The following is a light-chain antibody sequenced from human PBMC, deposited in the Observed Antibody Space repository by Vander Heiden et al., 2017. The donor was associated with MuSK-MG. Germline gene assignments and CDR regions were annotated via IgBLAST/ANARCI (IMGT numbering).Light chain of an antibody. CDR3: QTWGTGIRVV. J-gene: IGLJ2*01. V-gene: IGLV4-69*01. Sequence: QLVLTQSPSASASLGASVKLTCTLSSGHSSYVIAWHQQQPEKGPRYLMKLNSDGSDIKGDGIPDRFSGSSSGAARYLTISSLQSEDEADYYCQTWGTGIRVVFGGGTKLTVL. CDR1: SGHSSYV. CDR2: LNSDGSD.